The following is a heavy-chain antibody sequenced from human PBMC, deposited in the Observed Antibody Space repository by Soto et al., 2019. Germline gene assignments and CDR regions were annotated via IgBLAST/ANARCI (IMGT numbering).Heavy chain of an antibody. Sequence: QVPLVQSGAEVKKPGASLKVSCKASGYNFTSYDIKWVRQATGQGLEWVGWMSPSRAYTVYAQKFQDRLTLAWDTSISTAYMEPNSLSSEATAVYYCARDYGGKSGWFDTWGQGTLVTVSS. CDR3: ARDYGGKSGWFDT. CDR1: GYNFTSYD. V-gene: IGHV1-8*01. CDR2: MSPSRAYT. D-gene: IGHD2-15*01. J-gene: IGHJ5*02.